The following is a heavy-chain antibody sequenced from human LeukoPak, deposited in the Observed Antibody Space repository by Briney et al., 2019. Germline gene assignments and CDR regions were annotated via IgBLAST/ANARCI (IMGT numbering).Heavy chain of an antibody. CDR3: AKAEWGSGYFVADYYFDY. Sequence: GGSLRLSCAASGFTFDDYAMHWVRQAPGKGLEWVSGISWNSGSIGYADSVKGRFTISRDNAKNSLYLQMNSLRAEDTALYYCAKAEWGSGYFVADYYFDYWGQGTLVTVSS. J-gene: IGHJ4*02. V-gene: IGHV3-9*01. D-gene: IGHD3-22*01. CDR2: ISWNSGSI. CDR1: GFTFDDYA.